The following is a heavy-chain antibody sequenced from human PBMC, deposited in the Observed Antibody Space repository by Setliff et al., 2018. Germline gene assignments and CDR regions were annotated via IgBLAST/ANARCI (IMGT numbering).Heavy chain of an antibody. CDR2: ISPYSGNT. J-gene: IGHJ4*02. D-gene: IGHD6-19*01. CDR1: GFGFTTFG. Sequence: ASVKVSCKTSGFGFTTFGFSWVRQAPGQGLEWLGSISPYSGNTNYTKWSQDRGTRNRDKEETTVYMELQSLRSDDTAVYYCVRSSAPQVVLAADFDFWGQGTPVTVSS. CDR3: VRSSAPQVVLAADFDF. V-gene: IGHV1-18*01.